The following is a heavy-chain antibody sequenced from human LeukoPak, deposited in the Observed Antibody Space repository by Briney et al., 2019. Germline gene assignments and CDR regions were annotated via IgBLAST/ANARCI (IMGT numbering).Heavy chain of an antibody. Sequence: GAPVKVSCKASGYTFTGYSIHWVRQAPGQGLEWMGWMNPDSGGTNYSQKFQGRVTMTRDTSVTTAYMELSRLRSDDTAMYYCARVMTRREFNWFDPWGQGTLVTVSS. CDR1: GYTFTGYS. V-gene: IGHV1-2*02. J-gene: IGHJ5*02. CDR3: ARVMTRREFNWFDP. D-gene: IGHD4-11*01. CDR2: MNPDSGGT.